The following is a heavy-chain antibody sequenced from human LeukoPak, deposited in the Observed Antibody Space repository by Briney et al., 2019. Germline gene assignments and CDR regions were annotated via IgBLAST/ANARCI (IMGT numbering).Heavy chain of an antibody. Sequence: SATLSLTCTVSGGSISSSSYYWGWIRQPPGKGLERIGSIYYSGSTYYNPSLKSRVTISVDTSKNQFSLKLSSVTAADTAVYYCARILRGGIAVAGTGVDYWGQGTLVTVSS. V-gene: IGHV4-39*01. CDR3: ARILRGGIAVAGTGVDY. J-gene: IGHJ4*02. CDR2: IYYSGST. D-gene: IGHD6-19*01. CDR1: GGSISSSSYY.